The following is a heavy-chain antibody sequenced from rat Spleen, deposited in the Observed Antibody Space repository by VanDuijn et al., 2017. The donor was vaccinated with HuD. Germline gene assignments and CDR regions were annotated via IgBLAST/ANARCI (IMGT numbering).Heavy chain of an antibody. Sequence: EVQLVESGGGLVQPGRSMKLSCAALGFTFSNYYMAWVRQAPTKGLEWVASISTGGGNTYYRDSVKGRFTISRDNAKSTLYLQMDSLRSEDTATYYCAIETGYNSYFDYWGQGVMVTVSS. J-gene: IGHJ2*01. CDR2: ISTGGGNT. V-gene: IGHV5-25*01. CDR1: GFTFSNYY. D-gene: IGHD4-1*01. CDR3: AIETGYNSYFDY.